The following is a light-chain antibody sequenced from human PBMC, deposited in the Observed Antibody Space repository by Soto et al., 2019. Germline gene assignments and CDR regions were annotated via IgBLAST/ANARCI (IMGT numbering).Light chain of an antibody. V-gene: IGKV3-20*01. CDR1: QSVSSSY. J-gene: IGKJ3*01. CDR3: QQYGSSQFT. CDR2: GAS. Sequence: EIVLTQSPGTLSLSPGERATLSCRASQSVSSSYLAWYQQKPGQAPRLLIYGASSRATGIPDRFSGSGSGTDFTLIISRLEPEDFAVYYCQQYGSSQFTFGPGTKVDIQ.